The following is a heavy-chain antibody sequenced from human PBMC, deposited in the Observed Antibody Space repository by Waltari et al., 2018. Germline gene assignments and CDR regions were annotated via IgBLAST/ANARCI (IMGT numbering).Heavy chain of an antibody. CDR1: GFSFSSEA. CDR3: AKEGQLGYFVE. Sequence: EVQLLQSGGGLIQPGGYLTLPCATPGFSFSSEARNWGRQAPGKGLEWVSVFARSGAIVYADSVKGRFTISRDISTSTLYLQMNNLRAEDTAIYYCAKEGQLGYFVEWGQGTLVTVSS. V-gene: IGHV3-23*01. J-gene: IGHJ4*02. CDR2: FARSGAIV. D-gene: IGHD3-9*01.